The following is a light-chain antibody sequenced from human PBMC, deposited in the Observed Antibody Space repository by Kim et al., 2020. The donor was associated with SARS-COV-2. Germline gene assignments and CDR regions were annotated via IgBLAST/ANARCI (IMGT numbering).Light chain of an antibody. CDR2: DVS. Sequence: GQSVTISCTGTSSDVGSYSRVSWYQQPPGTAPKLMIFDVSNRPSGVPDRFSGSKSGNTASLTISGLQAEDEADYYCSSYTTGSTYVFGTGTKVTVL. CDR3: SSYTTGSTYV. J-gene: IGLJ1*01. CDR1: SSDVGSYSR. V-gene: IGLV2-18*02.